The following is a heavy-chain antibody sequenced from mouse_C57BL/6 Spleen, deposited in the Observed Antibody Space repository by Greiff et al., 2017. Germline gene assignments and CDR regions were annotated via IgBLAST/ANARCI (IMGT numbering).Heavy chain of an antibody. Sequence: VQRVESGAELVRPGTSVKVSCKASGYAFTNYLIEWVKQRPGQGLEWIGVINPGSGGTNYNEKFKGKATLTADKSSSTAYMQLSSLTSEDSAVYFCARDYYDYPYYAMDYWGQGTSVTVSS. D-gene: IGHD2-4*01. V-gene: IGHV1-54*01. CDR3: ARDYYDYPYYAMDY. CDR2: INPGSGGT. J-gene: IGHJ4*01. CDR1: GYAFTNYL.